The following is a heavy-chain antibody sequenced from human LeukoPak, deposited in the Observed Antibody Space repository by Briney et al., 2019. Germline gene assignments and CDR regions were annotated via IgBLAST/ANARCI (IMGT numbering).Heavy chain of an antibody. V-gene: IGHV1-2*06. CDR1: GYTFMSYY. D-gene: IGHD3-22*01. Sequence: GASVKVSCKASGYTFMSYYIYWMRQAPGQGPGWLGRINTNSGATKYAQKSRDRVTMTRDTSTNTVYMELSGLTPDDTAVYYCARRFRDSKTYSFDYWGQGSLVTVS. J-gene: IGHJ4*02. CDR3: ARRFRDSKTYSFDY. CDR2: INTNSGAT.